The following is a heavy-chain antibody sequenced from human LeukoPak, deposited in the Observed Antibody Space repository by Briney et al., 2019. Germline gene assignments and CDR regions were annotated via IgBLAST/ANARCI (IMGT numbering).Heavy chain of an antibody. CDR2: IYTSGST. CDR3: ARDGAYSYGTYYFDY. Sequence: SETLSLTCAVYGGSFSGYYWSWIRQSPGKGLEWIGRIYTSGSTNYNPSLKSRVTMSVDTSKNQFSLKLSSVTAADTAVYYCARDGAYSYGTYYFDYWGQGTLVTVSS. D-gene: IGHD5-18*01. CDR1: GGSFSGYY. J-gene: IGHJ4*02. V-gene: IGHV4-59*10.